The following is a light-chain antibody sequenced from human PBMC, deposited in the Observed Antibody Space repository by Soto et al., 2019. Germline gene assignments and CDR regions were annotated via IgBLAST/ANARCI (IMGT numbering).Light chain of an antibody. J-gene: IGKJ2*01. Sequence: DIVMTQSPDSLAVSLGERATINCKSSQSVLYSSNNKNYLAWYQQKPGQPPKLLIYWASTRESGVPDRFSGSGSGTDLTLTISSLQAEDVAVCYCQQYYSTPKYTFGQGTKLEIK. CDR3: QQYYSTPKYT. CDR2: WAS. V-gene: IGKV4-1*01. CDR1: QSVLYSSNNKNY.